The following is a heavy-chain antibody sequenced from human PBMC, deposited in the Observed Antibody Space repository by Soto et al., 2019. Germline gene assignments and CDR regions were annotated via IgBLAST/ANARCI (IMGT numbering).Heavy chain of an antibody. CDR3: ARGRELLLGWFDP. V-gene: IGHV1-69*13. J-gene: IGHJ5*02. Sequence: ASVKVSCKASGGTFSSYAISWVRQAPGQGLEWMGGIIPIFGTANYAQKFQGRVTITADESTSTAYMELSSLRSEDTAVYYCARGRELLLGWFDPWGRGTLVTVSS. CDR2: IIPIFGTA. CDR1: GGTFSSYA. D-gene: IGHD1-26*01.